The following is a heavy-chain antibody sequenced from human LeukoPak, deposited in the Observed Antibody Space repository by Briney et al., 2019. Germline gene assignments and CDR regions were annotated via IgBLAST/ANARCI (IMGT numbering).Heavy chain of an antibody. Sequence: PGGSLRLSCAASGFTFDDYTMHWVRQAPGKGLEWVSLISWDGGSTYYADSVKGRFTISRDNSKNSLYLQMNSLRTEDTALYYCAKDRDGSDYFDYWGQGTLVTVSS. CDR2: ISWDGGST. D-gene: IGHD3-10*01. CDR3: AKDRDGSDYFDY. CDR1: GFTFDDYT. J-gene: IGHJ4*02. V-gene: IGHV3-43*01.